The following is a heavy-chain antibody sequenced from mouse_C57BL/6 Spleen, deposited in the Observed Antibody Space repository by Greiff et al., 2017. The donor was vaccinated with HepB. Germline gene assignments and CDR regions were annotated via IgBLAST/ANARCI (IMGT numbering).Heavy chain of an antibody. Sequence: VKLQESGAELVKPGASVKLSCKASGYTFTEYTIHWVKQRSGQGLEWIGWFYPGSGSIKYNEKFKDKATLTADKSSSTVYMELSRLTSEDSAVYFCARHEDDYDGGGYYAMDYWGQGTSVTVSS. J-gene: IGHJ4*01. CDR1: GYTFTEYT. V-gene: IGHV1-62-2*01. D-gene: IGHD2-4*01. CDR2: FYPGSGSI. CDR3: ARHEDDYDGGGYYAMDY.